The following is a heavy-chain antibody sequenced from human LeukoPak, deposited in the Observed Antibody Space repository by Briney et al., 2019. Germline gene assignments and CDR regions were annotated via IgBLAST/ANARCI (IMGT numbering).Heavy chain of an antibody. J-gene: IGHJ6*03. Sequence: SETLSLTCAVYGGSFSDYYWTWIRQPPGKGLEWIGEINHSGRANYSPSLKSRVTISVDTSKNQFSLRLSSVTAADTAVYYCARSVSGVESMAIVLTAAWYCIDGWGKGTTVSVSS. CDR1: GGSFSDYY. CDR2: INHSGRA. D-gene: IGHD2/OR15-2a*01. CDR3: ARSVSGVESMAIVLTAAWYCIDG. V-gene: IGHV4-34*01.